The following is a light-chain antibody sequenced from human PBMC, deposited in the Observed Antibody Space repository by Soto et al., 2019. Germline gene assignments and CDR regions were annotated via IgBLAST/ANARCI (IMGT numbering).Light chain of an antibody. V-gene: IGLV1-40*01. CDR3: ASWDDSLNGRL. J-gene: IGLJ3*02. CDR1: SSNIGAGYD. Sequence: QSVLTQPPSVSGAPGQRVTISCTGSSSNIGAGYDVHWYQQLPGTAPKLLIYGNSNRPSGVPDRLTGSKSGTSASLAISGLQSDDEADYFCASWDDSLNGRLFGGGTKVTVL. CDR2: GNS.